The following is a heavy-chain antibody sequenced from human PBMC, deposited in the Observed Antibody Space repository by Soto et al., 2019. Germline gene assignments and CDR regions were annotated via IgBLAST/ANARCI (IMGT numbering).Heavy chain of an antibody. D-gene: IGHD6-19*01. Sequence: SETLSLTCTFSGCSISSSSYYLGWIRQPPGKGLEWIGSIYYSGSTYYNPSLKSRVTISVDTSKNQFSLKLSSVTAADTAVYYCARQRIAVAGLNSFYFDYWGQGTLVTVSS. CDR2: IYYSGST. V-gene: IGHV4-39*01. J-gene: IGHJ4*02. CDR1: GCSISSSSYY. CDR3: ARQRIAVAGLNSFYFDY.